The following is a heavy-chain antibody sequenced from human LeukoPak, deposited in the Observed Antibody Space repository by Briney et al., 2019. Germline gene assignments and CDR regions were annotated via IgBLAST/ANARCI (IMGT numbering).Heavy chain of an antibody. J-gene: IGHJ4*02. V-gene: IGHV4-59*12. D-gene: IGHD5-24*01. CDR2: IDHSRIT. CDR3: ARERRDGYRRFDY. Sequence: SSYTRARTSTGAGGSFSNYYWSLIRQSPGKALDLIGAIDHSRITYYNPALDIRVTISVYMSNNKFSLKLASFTAAHSAVYCFARERRDGYRRFDYWGQGTLVTVSS. CDR1: GGSFSNYY.